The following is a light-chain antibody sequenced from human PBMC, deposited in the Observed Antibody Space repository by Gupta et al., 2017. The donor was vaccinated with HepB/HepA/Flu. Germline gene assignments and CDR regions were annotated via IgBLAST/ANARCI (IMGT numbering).Light chain of an antibody. CDR3: QVWDSSSDHYV. Sequence: SYVLTQSPSVSVAPGKTARINCGGNNIGSKSVHWYQQKPGQAPVLVIYYDTDRPSGIPERFSGSNSGNTATLTISRVEAGDEADYYCQVWDSSSDHYVFGTGTKVTVL. CDR2: YDT. J-gene: IGLJ1*01. V-gene: IGLV3-21*04. CDR1: NIGSKS.